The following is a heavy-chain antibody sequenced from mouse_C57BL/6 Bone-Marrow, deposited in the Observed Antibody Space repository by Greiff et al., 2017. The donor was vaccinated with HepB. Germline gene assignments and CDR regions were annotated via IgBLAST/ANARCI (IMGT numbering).Heavy chain of an antibody. CDR2: ILPGSGSN. CDR1: GYTFTGYW. CDR3: ALNAYGTFYAMDY. Sequence: QVQLKESGAELMKPGASVKLSCKATGYTFTGYWIEWVKQRPGHGLEWIGEILPGSGSNNYNEKFKGKATFTADTSSNTTYMQLSSLTTEDSASYYCALNAYGTFYAMDYWGQGNSVTVSS. D-gene: IGHD1-1*01. V-gene: IGHV1-9*01. J-gene: IGHJ4*01.